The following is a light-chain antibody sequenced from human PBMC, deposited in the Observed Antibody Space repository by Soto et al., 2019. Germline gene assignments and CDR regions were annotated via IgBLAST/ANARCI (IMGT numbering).Light chain of an antibody. CDR3: QQYDSSTLT. Sequence: EIVLTQSPGTLSLSPGERATLSCRASQSVSSSYLAWYQQKPGQAPRLLIYGASSRATVIPDRFSGSGSGTDFTLTISRLEPDALAVYYCQQYDSSTLTFGGGTKVEIK. V-gene: IGKV3-20*01. CDR2: GAS. J-gene: IGKJ4*01. CDR1: QSVSSSY.